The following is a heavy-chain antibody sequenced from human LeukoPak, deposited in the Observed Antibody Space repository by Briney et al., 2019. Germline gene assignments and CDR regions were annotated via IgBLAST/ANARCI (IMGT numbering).Heavy chain of an antibody. D-gene: IGHD2-15*01. CDR3: ERGWGSGIYASAVDV. CDR1: GFTFTTYG. J-gene: IGHJ3*01. Sequence: GGSLRLSCAASGFTFTTYGMHWVRQVPGKGLEGVTVIWYDGSNKFYSDSVKGRFTISRDNSKNTLYLQMLGLRADDTAVYYCERGWGSGIYASAVDVRGQGKMVTVSS. CDR2: IWYDGSNK. V-gene: IGHV3-33*01.